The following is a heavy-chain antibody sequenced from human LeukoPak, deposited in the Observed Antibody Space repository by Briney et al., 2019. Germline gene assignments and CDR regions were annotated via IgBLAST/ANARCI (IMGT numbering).Heavy chain of an antibody. J-gene: IGHJ4*02. D-gene: IGHD3-9*01. CDR3: ARENDYDILTGRPWYYFDY. Sequence: SETLSLTCTVSGGSINSYYWSWIRQPAGKGLEWIGRIYTSGSTNYNPSLKSRVTMSVDTSKNQFSLKLSSVTTADTAIYYCARENDYDILTGRPWYYFDYWGQGTLVTVSS. CDR1: GGSINSYY. V-gene: IGHV4-4*07. CDR2: IYTSGST.